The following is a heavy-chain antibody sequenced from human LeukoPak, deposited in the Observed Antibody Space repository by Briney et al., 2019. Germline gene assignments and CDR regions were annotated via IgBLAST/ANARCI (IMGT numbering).Heavy chain of an antibody. D-gene: IGHD6-13*01. CDR2: IYPVDSNA. V-gene: IGHV5-51*01. Sequence: GESLKISCKGSGYSFTSYWIGWVRQMPGKGLEWMGIIYPVDSNARYSPPFQGQVTISADKSINTAYLQWSSLKASDTAMYYCATRRAAAGKYYFDYWGRGTLVTVSS. CDR3: ATRRAAAGKYYFDY. J-gene: IGHJ4*02. CDR1: GYSFTSYW.